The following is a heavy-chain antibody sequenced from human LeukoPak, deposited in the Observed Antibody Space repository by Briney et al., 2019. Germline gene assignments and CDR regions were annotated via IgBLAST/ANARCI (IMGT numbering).Heavy chain of an antibody. CDR1: GGSISRSRDY. J-gene: IGHJ4*02. V-gene: IGHV4-39*07. Sequence: SETLSLTCTVSGGSISRSRDYWGWIRQPPGKGLEWIGSIYYSGSTYSNPSLKSRVTISGDTSKNRFSLKLSSVTAADTAVYYCAREVVMITFGGVIAHFDYWGQGTLVTVSS. CDR2: IYYSGST. D-gene: IGHD3-16*02. CDR3: AREVVMITFGGVIAHFDY.